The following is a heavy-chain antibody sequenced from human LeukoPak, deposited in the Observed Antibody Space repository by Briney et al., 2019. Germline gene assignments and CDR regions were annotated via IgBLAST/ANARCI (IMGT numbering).Heavy chain of an antibody. CDR3: AELGITMIGGV. V-gene: IGHV3-21*01. CDR1: GSTFSSYS. CDR2: ISSSSSYI. J-gene: IGHJ6*04. D-gene: IGHD3-10*02. Sequence: GGSLRLSCAASGSTFSSYSMNWARQAPGKGLEWVSSISSSSSYIYYADSVKGRFTISRDNAKNSLYLQMNSLRAEDTAVYYCAELGITMIGGVWGRGTTVTISS.